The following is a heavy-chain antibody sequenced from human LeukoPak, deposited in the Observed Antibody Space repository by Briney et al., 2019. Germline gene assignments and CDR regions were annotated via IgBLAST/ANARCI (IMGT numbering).Heavy chain of an antibody. Sequence: PGGSLRLSCVASGFTFSSYGMNWVRQAPGKGLEWVSSISSSSSYIYYADSVKGRFTISRDNAKNSLYLQMNSLRAEDTAVYYCARDPSTIFGVVKSFDIWGQGTMVTVSS. CDR3: ARDPSTIFGVVKSFDI. CDR2: ISSSSSYI. J-gene: IGHJ3*02. D-gene: IGHD3-3*01. CDR1: GFTFSSYG. V-gene: IGHV3-21*01.